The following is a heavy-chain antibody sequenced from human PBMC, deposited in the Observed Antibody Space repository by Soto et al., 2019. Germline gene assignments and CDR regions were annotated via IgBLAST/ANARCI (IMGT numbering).Heavy chain of an antibody. V-gene: IGHV3-30-3*01. D-gene: IGHD6-13*01. J-gene: IGHJ5*02. CDR3: VRSWQQLTVSWFDP. CDR2: ISYDGSNK. Sequence: PGGSLRLSCAASGFTFSSYAMHWVRQAPGKGLEWVAVISYDGSNKYYADSVKGRFTISRDNSKNTLYLQMNSLRAEDTAVYYCVRSWQQLTVSWFDPWGQGTLVTVSS. CDR1: GFTFSSYA.